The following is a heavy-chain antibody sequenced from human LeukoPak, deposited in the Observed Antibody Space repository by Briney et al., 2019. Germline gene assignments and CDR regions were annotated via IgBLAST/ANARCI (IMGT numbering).Heavy chain of an antibody. CDR3: ARDAITMVRGVSWFDP. J-gene: IGHJ5*02. CDR1: GGSISSGSYY. D-gene: IGHD3-10*01. CDR2: IYYSGST. Sequence: PSETLSLTCTVSGGSISSGSYYWSWIRQPPGKGLEWIGYIYYSGSTNYNPSLKSRVTISVDTSKNQFSLKLSSVTAADTAVYYCARDAITMVRGVSWFDPWGQGTLVTVSS. V-gene: IGHV4-61*01.